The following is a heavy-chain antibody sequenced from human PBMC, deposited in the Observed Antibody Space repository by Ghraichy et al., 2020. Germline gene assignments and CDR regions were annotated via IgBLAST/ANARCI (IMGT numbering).Heavy chain of an antibody. CDR3: ARGRLIYYDSSGSYFDY. CDR1: GYSISSGYF. V-gene: IGHV4-38-2*02. D-gene: IGHD3-22*01. CDR2: IFRSGGT. J-gene: IGHJ4*02. Sequence: GTLNISCTVSGYSISSGYFWGWIRQPPGKGLEWIANIFRSGGTFYNPSRKSRVTISVNTSENQISLQLSSVTAADTAVYFCARGRLIYYDSSGSYFDYWGQGTQVTVSS.